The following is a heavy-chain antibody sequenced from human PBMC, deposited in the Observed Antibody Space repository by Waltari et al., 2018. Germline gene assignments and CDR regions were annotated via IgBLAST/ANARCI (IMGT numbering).Heavy chain of an antibody. CDR3: ARHPAMTIMLWYFDL. J-gene: IGHJ2*01. CDR1: GGAISSSSYY. D-gene: IGHD2-8*01. Sequence: QLQLQESGPGLVKPSETLSLTCTVSGGAISSSSYYWGWIRQPAWKGLEWIGSSYSSGSTYYNPSLKICITISVDTSKNQFSLKLSSVTAADTAVYDCARHPAMTIMLWYFDLWGRGTLVTVSS. V-gene: IGHV4-39*01. CDR2: SYSSGST.